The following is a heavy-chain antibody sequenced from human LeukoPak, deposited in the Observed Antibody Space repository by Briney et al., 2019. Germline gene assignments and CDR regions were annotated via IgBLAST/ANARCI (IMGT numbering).Heavy chain of an antibody. CDR2: IYYSGST. V-gene: IGHV4-39*01. Sequence: SETLSLTCTVSGGSISSSSYYWGWIRQPPGKGLEWIGSIYYSGSTYYNPSLKSPVTISVDTSKNQFSLKLSSVTAADTAVYYCARLTHYGNYFDYWGQGTLVTVSS. CDR3: ARLTHYGNYFDY. D-gene: IGHD4-17*01. J-gene: IGHJ4*02. CDR1: GGSISSSSYY.